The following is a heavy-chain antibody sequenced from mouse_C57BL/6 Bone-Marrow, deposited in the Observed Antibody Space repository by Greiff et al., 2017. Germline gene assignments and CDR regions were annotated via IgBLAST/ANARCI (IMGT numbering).Heavy chain of an antibody. J-gene: IGHJ1*03. CDR3: ARRGNSNHWYFDD. CDR2: FHPYNDDT. D-gene: IGHD2-5*01. CDR1: GYTFTAYS. V-gene: IGHV1-47*01. Sequence: QVQLQQSGAELVKPGASVKMSCKASGYTFTAYSIEWMKQNPGKSLEWIGNFHPYNDDTKYNEKFKGKATLTVEKSSSTVYLELSRLTSDDSAVYYCARRGNSNHWYFDDWGKGTTVTVSS.